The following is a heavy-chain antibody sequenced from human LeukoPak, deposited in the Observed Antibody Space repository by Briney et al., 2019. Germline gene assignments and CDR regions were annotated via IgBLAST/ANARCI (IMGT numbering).Heavy chain of an antibody. D-gene: IGHD4-23*01. Sequence: PGGSLRLSCAASGFTCSSYWMSWVRQAPGKGLEWVANINQDGSEKYYVDSVKGRFTISRDNAKNSLYLQMNSLRAEDTGVYYCARDIYGGHDYWGQGTLVTVSS. CDR2: INQDGSEK. CDR1: GFTCSSYW. V-gene: IGHV3-7*04. J-gene: IGHJ4*02. CDR3: ARDIYGGHDY.